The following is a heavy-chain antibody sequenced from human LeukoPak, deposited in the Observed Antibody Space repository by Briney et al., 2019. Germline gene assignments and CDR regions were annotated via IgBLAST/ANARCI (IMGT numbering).Heavy chain of an antibody. CDR2: ISSGSNYI. Sequence: GGSLRLSCAASGFTFSNAWMNWVRQAPGRGLEWVSSISSGSNYIYYADSLKGRFTISRDNAKNSLYLQMNSLRADDTAVYYCAREQFRNDVYDDFDYWGRGTLVTVSS. D-gene: IGHD5/OR15-5a*01. CDR1: GFTFSNAW. CDR3: AREQFRNDVYDDFDY. V-gene: IGHV3-21*01. J-gene: IGHJ4*02.